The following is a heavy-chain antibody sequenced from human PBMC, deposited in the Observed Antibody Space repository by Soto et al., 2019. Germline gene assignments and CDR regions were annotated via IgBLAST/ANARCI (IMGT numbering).Heavy chain of an antibody. CDR2: FFLVDSDT. CDR1: GYSFTSYW. CDR3: ARRAGGMDV. D-gene: IGHD6-13*01. J-gene: IGHJ6*02. V-gene: IGHV5-51*01. Sequence: PGEFLKLSCKGSGYSFTSYWIGWVRQMPGKCLEWMGIFFLVDSDTRYRPSFKGQVTISPEKSISTAYLKWSSLKASDTAMYYGARRAGGMDVWGQGTRVTVSS.